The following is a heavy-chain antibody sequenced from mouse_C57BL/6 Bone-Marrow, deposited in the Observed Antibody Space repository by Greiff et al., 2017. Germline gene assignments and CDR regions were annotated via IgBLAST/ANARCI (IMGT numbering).Heavy chain of an antibody. D-gene: IGHD1-1*01. J-gene: IGHJ4*01. CDR1: GYTFTSYW. Sequence: QVQLQQPGAELVRPGSSVKLSCKASGYTFTSYWMDWVKQRPGQGLEWIGNIYPSDSETHYNQKFQDKATLTVDKSSSTAYMQLSSLTSEDSAVYYCARGITTVVPYYDAMDDWGQGTSVTVSS. CDR2: IYPSDSET. V-gene: IGHV1-61*01. CDR3: ARGITTVVPYYDAMDD.